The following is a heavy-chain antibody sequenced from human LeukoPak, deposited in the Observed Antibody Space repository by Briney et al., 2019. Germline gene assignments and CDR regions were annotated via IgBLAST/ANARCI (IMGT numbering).Heavy chain of an antibody. Sequence: SETLSLTRTDSVGSISSYYWSWIRQPPGKGLEWIGYIYYRGSTNYNPSLKSRVTISVDTSKDQFSLNLRSVTAEDTAGYYCPFGSSDIGDAFDIWGQGTMVTVSS. J-gene: IGHJ3*02. CDR1: VGSISSYY. CDR2: IYYRGST. D-gene: IGHD1-26*01. CDR3: PFGSSDIGDAFDI. V-gene: IGHV4-59*08.